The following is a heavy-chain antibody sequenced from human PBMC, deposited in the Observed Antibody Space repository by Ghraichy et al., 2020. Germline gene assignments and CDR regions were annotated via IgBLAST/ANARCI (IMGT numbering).Heavy chain of an antibody. J-gene: IGHJ6*02. Sequence: SETLSLTCAVSGGSISSSNWWSWVRQPPGKGLEWIGEIYHSGSTNYNPSLKSRVTISVDKSKNQFSLKLSSVTAADTAVYYCARMYRTRGADYYYYGMDVWGQGTTVTVSS. D-gene: IGHD1-1*01. CDR1: GGSISSSNW. CDR3: ARMYRTRGADYYYYGMDV. CDR2: IYHSGST. V-gene: IGHV4-4*02.